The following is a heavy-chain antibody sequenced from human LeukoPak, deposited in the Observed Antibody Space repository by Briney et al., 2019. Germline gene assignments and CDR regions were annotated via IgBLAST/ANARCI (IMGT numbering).Heavy chain of an antibody. J-gene: IGHJ3*02. CDR3: ARATMIVVADAFDI. CDR2: IYYSGST. CDR1: GGSISSYY. V-gene: IGHV4-59*01. Sequence: SETLSLTCTVSGGSISSYYWSWIRQPPGKGLEWIGYIYYSGSTNYNPSLKSRVTISVDTSKNQFSLKLSSVTAADTAVYYCARATMIVVADAFDIWGQGTKVTVSS. D-gene: IGHD3-22*01.